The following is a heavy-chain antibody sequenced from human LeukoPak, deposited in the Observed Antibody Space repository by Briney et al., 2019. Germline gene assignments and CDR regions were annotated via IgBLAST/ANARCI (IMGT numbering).Heavy chain of an antibody. J-gene: IGHJ4*02. Sequence: GEPLKISCQVSGYSFPIYWIAWVRQMPGKGLEWMGIIYPSDSDTKYSKSFQGQVTISVDKSLRTAYLQWNSLKASDTAIYYCASRSGDGSDDYYLFDFWGQGTLVTVSS. CDR1: GYSFPIYW. CDR3: ASRSGDGSDDYYLFDF. CDR2: IYPSDSDT. D-gene: IGHD3-10*01. V-gene: IGHV5-51*01.